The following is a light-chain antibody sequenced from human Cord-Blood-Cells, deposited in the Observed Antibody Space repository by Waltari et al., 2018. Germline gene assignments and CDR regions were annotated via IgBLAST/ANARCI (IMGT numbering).Light chain of an antibody. Sequence: QSALTQPASVSGSPGQSTPITCTGPTTAVGSYHLGSLYQPHPGKPPKPMIYEGSKRPSGVHNRFSGSKSGNTASLTIAGLQAEDEADYYCCSYAGSSTWVFGGGTKLTVL. V-gene: IGLV2-23*01. CDR1: TTAVGSYHL. CDR3: CSYAGSSTWV. CDR2: EGS. J-gene: IGLJ3*02.